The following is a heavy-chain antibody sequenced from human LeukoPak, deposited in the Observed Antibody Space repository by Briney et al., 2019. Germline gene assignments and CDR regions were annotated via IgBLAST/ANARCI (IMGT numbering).Heavy chain of an antibody. D-gene: IGHD3-3*02. CDR3: ARGSDKGINFDY. Sequence: ASVEASCKASGYTFTGYYMHWVRQSPGQGLEWMGWINPNSGGTNYAQKFQGWVTMTRDTSIRTAYMELSRLRSDDTAVYYCARGSDKGINFDYWGQGTLVTVSS. CDR1: GYTFTGYY. CDR2: INPNSGGT. J-gene: IGHJ4*02. V-gene: IGHV1-2*04.